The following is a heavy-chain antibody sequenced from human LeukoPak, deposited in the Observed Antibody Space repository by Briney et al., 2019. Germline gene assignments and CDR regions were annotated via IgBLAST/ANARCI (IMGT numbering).Heavy chain of an antibody. D-gene: IGHD1-26*01. V-gene: IGHV3-23*01. J-gene: IGHJ2*01. CDR2: ISSSGSGGNT. Sequence: GGSLRLSCAASGVTLGTYAMSWARQAPGKGLEWVSGISSSGSGGNTYYADSVKGRFTISRDSSKNTLFLHMNTLRAEDTAIYYCAKDRTVGASYWNFDLWGRGTLVTVSS. CDR3: AKDRTVGASYWNFDL. CDR1: GVTLGTYA.